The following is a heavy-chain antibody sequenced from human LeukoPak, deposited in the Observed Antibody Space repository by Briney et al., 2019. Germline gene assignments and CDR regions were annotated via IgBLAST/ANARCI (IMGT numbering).Heavy chain of an antibody. CDR1: GFTFSSYS. CDR3: ARFPTAATGRVAFDI. V-gene: IGHV3-21*01. D-gene: IGHD6-13*01. J-gene: IGHJ3*02. CDR2: ISCSSSYI. Sequence: SGGSLRLPCAASGFTFSSYSMNWVRQAPGKGLEWVSSISCSSSYIYYADSVKGRFTISRDNAKNSLYLQMNSLRAEDTAVYYCARFPTAATGRVAFDIWGQGTMVTVSS.